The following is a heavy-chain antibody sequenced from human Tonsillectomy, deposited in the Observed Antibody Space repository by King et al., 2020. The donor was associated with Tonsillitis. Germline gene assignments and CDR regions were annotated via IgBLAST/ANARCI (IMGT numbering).Heavy chain of an antibody. CDR1: GFTFGDYA. Sequence: VQLVESGGGLVQPGRSLRLSCTASGFTFGDYAMSWFRQAPGKGLEWVGFIRSKAYGGTTEYAASVKGRFTISRDDSKSIAYLQMNSLKTEDTAVYYCTREPETEMATTAYFDYWGQGTLVTVSS. V-gene: IGHV3-49*03. CDR3: TREPETEMATTAYFDY. CDR2: IRSKAYGGTT. D-gene: IGHD5-24*01. J-gene: IGHJ4*02.